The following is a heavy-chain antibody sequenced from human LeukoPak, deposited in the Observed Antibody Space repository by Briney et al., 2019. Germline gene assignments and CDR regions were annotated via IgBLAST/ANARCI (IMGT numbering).Heavy chain of an antibody. CDR2: IYHTGST. J-gene: IGHJ5*02. V-gene: IGHV4-30-2*01. CDR1: GGSISSGLYS. CDR3: ARLQYCSGTSCYWFDP. Sequence: SETLSLTCDVSGGSISSGLYSWSWIREPLGKGLEWIGYIYHTGSTYYNPSLKSRVTISVDTSKNQFSLRLSSVTAADTAVYYCARLQYCSGTSCYWFDPWGQGTLVTVSS. D-gene: IGHD2-2*01.